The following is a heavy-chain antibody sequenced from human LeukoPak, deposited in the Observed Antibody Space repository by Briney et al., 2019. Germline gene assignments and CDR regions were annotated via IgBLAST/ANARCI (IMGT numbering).Heavy chain of an antibody. CDR2: ISSSTYT. CDR3: ARISGSYVFDY. V-gene: IGHV3-11*03. Sequence: PGGSLRLSCAASGFXFSDYYISWIRQAPGKGLEWVSYISSSTYTNYVDSVKGRFTISRDNAKNSMYLQMNSLRAEDTAVYYCARISGSYVFDYWGQGTLVTVSS. J-gene: IGHJ4*02. CDR1: GFXFSDYY. D-gene: IGHD1-26*01.